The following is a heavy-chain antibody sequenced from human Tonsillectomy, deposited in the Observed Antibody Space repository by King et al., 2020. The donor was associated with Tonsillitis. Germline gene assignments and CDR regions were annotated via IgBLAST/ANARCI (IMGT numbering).Heavy chain of an antibody. J-gene: IGHJ4*02. CDR1: GGSISSYY. Sequence: VQLQESGPGLVKPSETLSLTCTVSGGSISSYYWSWIRQPPGKGLEWIGYIYDSGSTNYNPPLKSRGTISVDTSKNQLSLKLSSVTAADTAVYYCARSSNIAAAGTGYYFDYWGQGNLVTVSS. CDR3: ARSSNIAAAGTGYYFDY. V-gene: IGHV4-59*01. D-gene: IGHD6-13*01. CDR2: IYDSGST.